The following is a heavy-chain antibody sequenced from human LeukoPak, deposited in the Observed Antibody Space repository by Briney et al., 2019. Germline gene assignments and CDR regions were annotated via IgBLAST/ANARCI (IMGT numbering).Heavy chain of an antibody. D-gene: IGHD4-17*01. CDR2: IYYSGNT. Sequence: SETLSLTCTVSRGSISSSSYYWGWIRQPPGKGLEWIGSIYYSGNTYYNPSLKSRVTIFVDTSKNQFSLKLSSVTAADTAVYYCARRRLGETTTANWFDPWGQGTLVTVSS. V-gene: IGHV4-39*01. J-gene: IGHJ5*02. CDR3: ARRRLGETTTANWFDP. CDR1: RGSISSSSYY.